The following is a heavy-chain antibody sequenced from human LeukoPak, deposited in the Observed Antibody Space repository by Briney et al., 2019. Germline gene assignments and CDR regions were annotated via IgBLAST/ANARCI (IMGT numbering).Heavy chain of an antibody. Sequence: PSETLSLSCTVSGGSVSSANSYWTWIRQPPGRGPEWIGYISSSGTTKYNPSLKSRVTISSDTSKNQFPLKVTSVTAADTAVYYCARWDYYYAMDVWGKGTTVDVSS. CDR1: GGSVSSANSY. J-gene: IGHJ6*04. V-gene: IGHV4-61*01. CDR2: ISSSGTT. CDR3: ARWDYYYAMDV.